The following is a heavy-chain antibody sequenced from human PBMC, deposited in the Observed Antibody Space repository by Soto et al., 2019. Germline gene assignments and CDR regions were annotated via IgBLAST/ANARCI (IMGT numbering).Heavy chain of an antibody. J-gene: IGHJ4*02. CDR1: GGTPSSVE. CDR3: ASNSMVRGVISPCDY. Sequence: AASGSCEASGGTPSSVENSWVRAAPGQGLEWMGGIIPIFGTANYAQKFQGRVTITADESTSTAYMELSSLRSEDTAVCYGASNSMVRGVISPCDYWGQGTPVTVSA. CDR2: IIPIFGTA. D-gene: IGHD3-10*01. V-gene: IGHV1-69*13.